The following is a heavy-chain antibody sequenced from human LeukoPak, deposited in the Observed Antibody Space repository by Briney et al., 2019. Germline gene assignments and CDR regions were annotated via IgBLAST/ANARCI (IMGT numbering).Heavy chain of an antibody. CDR3: ARAGLYYDILTGYYKADAFDI. Sequence: SETLSLTCTVSGSSISAYYWSWIRQPPGKGLEWIGYIYYSGSTNYNPSLKSRVTISVDTSKNQFSLKLSSVTAADTAVYYCARAGLYYDILTGYYKADAFDIWGQGTMVTVSS. CDR2: IYYSGST. CDR1: GSSISAYY. D-gene: IGHD3-9*01. V-gene: IGHV4-59*01. J-gene: IGHJ3*02.